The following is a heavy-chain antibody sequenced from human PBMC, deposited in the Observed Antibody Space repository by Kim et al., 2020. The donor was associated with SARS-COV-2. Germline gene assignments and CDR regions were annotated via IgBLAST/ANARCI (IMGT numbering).Heavy chain of an antibody. CDR1: GYTFTSYD. V-gene: IGHV1-8*01. CDR2: MNPNSGNT. D-gene: IGHD3-16*02. Sequence: ASVKVSCKASGYTFTSYDINWVRQATGQGLEWMGWMNPNSGNTGYAQKFQGRVTMTRNTSISTAYMELSSLRSEDTAVYYCARAGYYDYVWGSYRLRYAFDIWGQGTMVTVSS. CDR3: ARAGYYDYVWGSYRLRYAFDI. J-gene: IGHJ3*02.